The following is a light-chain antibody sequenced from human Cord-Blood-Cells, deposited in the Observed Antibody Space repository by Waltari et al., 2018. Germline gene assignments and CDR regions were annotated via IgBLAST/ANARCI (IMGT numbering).Light chain of an antibody. CDR3: SSYTSSSTWV. CDR2: DVS. CDR1: SRDVGGYNY. V-gene: IGLV2-14*01. J-gene: IGLJ3*02. Sequence: QSALTQPASVSGSPGQSITISCPGTSRDVGGYNYVSWYQQPPGKAPKLMIYDVSKRPSGVSNRFSGSKSGNTASLTISGLQAEDEADYYCSSYTSSSTWVFGGGTKLTVL.